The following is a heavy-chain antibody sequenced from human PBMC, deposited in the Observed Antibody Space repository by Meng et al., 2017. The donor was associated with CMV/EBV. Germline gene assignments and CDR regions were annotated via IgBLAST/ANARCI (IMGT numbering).Heavy chain of an antibody. CDR3: ARGRWFGELSWFDP. V-gene: IGHV3-21*01. Sequence: GGSLRLSCAASGFTFSSYSMNWVRQAPGKGLEWVSSISSSSSYIYYADSVKRRFIISRDNAKNSLYLQMNSLRAEDTAVYYCARGRWFGELSWFDPWGQGTLVTVSS. CDR1: GFTFSSYS. J-gene: IGHJ5*02. CDR2: ISSSSSYI. D-gene: IGHD3-10*01.